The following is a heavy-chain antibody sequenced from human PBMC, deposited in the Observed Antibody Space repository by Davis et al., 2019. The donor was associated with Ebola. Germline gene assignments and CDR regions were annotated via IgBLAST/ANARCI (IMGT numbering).Heavy chain of an antibody. CDR2: INHSGST. CDR1: DGSFSGYY. J-gene: IGHJ4*02. D-gene: IGHD6-6*01. Sequence: PSETLSLTCAVYDGSFSGYYWSWIRQPPGKGLEWIGEINHSGSTNYNPSLKSRVTISVDTSKNQFSLNLSSVTAADTAVYYCARRRGAARRGNYFDYWGQGTLVTVSS. CDR3: ARRRGAARRGNYFDY. V-gene: IGHV4-34*01.